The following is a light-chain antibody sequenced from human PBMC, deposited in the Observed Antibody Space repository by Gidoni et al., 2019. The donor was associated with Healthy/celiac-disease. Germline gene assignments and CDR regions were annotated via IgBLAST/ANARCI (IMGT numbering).Light chain of an antibody. CDR3: CSYAGSSTWV. Sequence: QSAPPQPASASGSPGQSTTISCTGTSSNVGSYNLVSWYQQHPGKAPKLMIYEVSKRPSGVSNRFSGSKSGNTASLTISGLQAEDEADYYCCSYAGSSTWVFGGGTKLTVL. CDR1: SSNVGSYNL. CDR2: EVS. V-gene: IGLV2-23*02. J-gene: IGLJ3*02.